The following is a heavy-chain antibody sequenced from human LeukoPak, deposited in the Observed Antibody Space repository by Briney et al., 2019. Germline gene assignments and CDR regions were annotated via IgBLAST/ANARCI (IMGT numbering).Heavy chain of an antibody. D-gene: IGHD3-10*01. J-gene: IGHJ5*02. Sequence: GESLKISCKGSGYSFTSYWIGWVRPMPGKGLGWMGIIYPGDSDTRYSPSFQGQVTISADKSISTAYLQWSSLKASDTAMYYCARQQGTPMVRGVVNWFDPWGQGTLVTVSS. CDR2: IYPGDSDT. CDR3: ARQQGTPMVRGVVNWFDP. CDR1: GYSFTSYW. V-gene: IGHV5-51*01.